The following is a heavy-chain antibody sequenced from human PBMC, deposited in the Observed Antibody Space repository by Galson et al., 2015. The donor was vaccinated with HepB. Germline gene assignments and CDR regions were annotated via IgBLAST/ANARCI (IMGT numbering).Heavy chain of an antibody. J-gene: IGHJ4*02. CDR3: ARRGGRSFDY. V-gene: IGHV3-74*01. D-gene: IGHD3-10*01. CDR1: GFTFSSYW. CDR2: ISSDVIST. Sequence: SLRLSCATSGFTFSSYWMHWVRQAPGKGLVWVSRISSDVISTNYADSVKGRFTISRDNAKNTLYLQMNSLRAADTAIYYCARRGGRSFDYWGQGTLVTVSS.